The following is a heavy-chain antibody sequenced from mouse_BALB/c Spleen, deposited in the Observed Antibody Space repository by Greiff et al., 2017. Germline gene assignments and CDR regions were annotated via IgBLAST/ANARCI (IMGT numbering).Heavy chain of an antibody. J-gene: IGHJ4*01. CDR2: ISSGGGST. Sequence: EVKLMESGGGLVKPGGSLKLSCAASGFAFSSYDMSWVRQTPEKRLEWVAYISSGGGSTYYPDTVKGRFTISRDNAKNTLYLQMSSLKSEDTAMYYCARRFPFMDYWGQGTSVTVSS. V-gene: IGHV5-12-1*01. CDR3: ARRFPFMDY. CDR1: GFAFSSYD.